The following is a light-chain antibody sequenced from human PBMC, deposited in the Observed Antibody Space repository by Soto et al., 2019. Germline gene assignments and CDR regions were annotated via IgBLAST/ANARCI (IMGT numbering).Light chain of an antibody. Sequence: QSVLTQPPSASGTPGQRVTISCSGSSSNIGSNSVYWYQHFPGTAPQLLIYRNNQRPSGVPDRFSGSKSGTSASLAISGLRSEDEADYYCAAWDDNLSGVVFGGGTKLTVL. CDR2: RNN. CDR3: AAWDDNLSGVV. V-gene: IGLV1-47*01. CDR1: SSNIGSNS. J-gene: IGLJ2*01.